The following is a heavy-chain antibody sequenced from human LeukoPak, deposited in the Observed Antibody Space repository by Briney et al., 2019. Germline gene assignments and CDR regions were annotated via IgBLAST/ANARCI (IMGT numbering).Heavy chain of an antibody. CDR3: ARGSDSGSYWQY. J-gene: IGHJ4*02. D-gene: IGHD3-10*01. CDR1: GFTFSSNT. V-gene: IGHV3-21*01. CDR2: ISSSSSYI. Sequence: PGGSLSLSCAAPGFTFSSNTMNWVGQAPGKGLEGVSSISSSSSYIYYADSVKGRFTISRDNAKNSLYLQMSSLRAEDTAVYFCARGSDSGSYWQYWGQGTLVTVSS.